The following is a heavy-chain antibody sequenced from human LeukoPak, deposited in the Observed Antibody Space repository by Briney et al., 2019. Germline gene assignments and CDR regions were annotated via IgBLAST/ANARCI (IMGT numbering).Heavy chain of an antibody. D-gene: IGHD5-18*01. CDR1: GFTFSSYS. Sequence: GGSLRLSCAASGFTFSSYSTNWVRQAPGKGLEWVAFIWYDGRDKYYVDSVKGRFTISRDNSKNTLYLQMNSLRAEDTAMYYCAKDPYSYGSYFDYWGQGTLVTVSS. CDR3: AKDPYSYGSYFDY. V-gene: IGHV3-30*02. J-gene: IGHJ4*02. CDR2: IWYDGRDK.